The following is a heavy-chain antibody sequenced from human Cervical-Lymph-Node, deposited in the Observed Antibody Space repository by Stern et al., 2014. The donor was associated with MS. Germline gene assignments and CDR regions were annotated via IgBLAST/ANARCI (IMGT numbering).Heavy chain of an antibody. J-gene: IGHJ4*02. V-gene: IGHV4-59*13. CDR1: GASLSSFF. D-gene: IGHD1-7*01. CDR3: ARGGWGTAVDY. Sequence: QVQLQESGPGLVKPSETLSLTCPVSGASLSSFFWSWNRQPPGKSLEGVGDIYESGGTNHNPSLKGRITMAVDKSKKQFSLKLSSVTATDTAVYYCARGGWGTAVDYWGQGILVTVSS. CDR2: IYESGGT.